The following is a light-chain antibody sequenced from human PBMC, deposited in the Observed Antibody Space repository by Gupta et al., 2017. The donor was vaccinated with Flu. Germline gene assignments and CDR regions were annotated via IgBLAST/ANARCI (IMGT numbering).Light chain of an antibody. CDR3: RQNIPHPWT. CDR2: EVS. V-gene: IGKV2D-29*01. CDR1: QSRLYSDGKTY. J-gene: IGKJ1*01. Sequence: DVLMTQTPLPLSVIPGQPASMSCKSSQSRLYSDGKTYLYWYVQRPGQPPQPLIYEVSNRFSGVSDRVRGSGSGADFTLKISRMEAEDVGIYYCRQNIPHPWTFGRGTMVEIK.